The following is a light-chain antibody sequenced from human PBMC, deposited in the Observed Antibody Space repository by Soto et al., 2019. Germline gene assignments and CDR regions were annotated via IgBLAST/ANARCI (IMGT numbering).Light chain of an antibody. Sequence: EIVLTQSPATLSLSPGERATLSCRASQSVSSYLAWYQQKPGQAPRLLIYDASNRATGIPARFSGSGSGTDFTLTISRLEPEDFAMYYCHQYGISPPVTFGQGTRLEI. CDR1: QSVSSY. CDR2: DAS. J-gene: IGKJ5*01. CDR3: HQYGISPPVT. V-gene: IGKV3-11*01.